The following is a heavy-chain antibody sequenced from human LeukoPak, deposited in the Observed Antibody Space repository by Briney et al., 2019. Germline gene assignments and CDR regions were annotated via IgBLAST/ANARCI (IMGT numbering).Heavy chain of an antibody. CDR2: IYYSGST. D-gene: IGHD4-23*01. J-gene: IGHJ3*02. CDR3: ARGVTVVTYAFDI. Sequence: SETLSLTCTVSGGSISSYYWSWIRQPPGKGLEWIGYIYYSGSTNYNPSLKRRVTISVDTSKNQFSLKLSSVTAADTAVYYCARGVTVVTYAFDIWGQGTMVTVSS. V-gene: IGHV4-59*01. CDR1: GGSISSYY.